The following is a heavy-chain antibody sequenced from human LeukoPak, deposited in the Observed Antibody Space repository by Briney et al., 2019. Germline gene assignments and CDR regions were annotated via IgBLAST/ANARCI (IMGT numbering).Heavy chain of an antibody. CDR1: GDSITSGGFY. V-gene: IGHV4-39*01. D-gene: IGHD4/OR15-4a*01. Sequence: SETLSLTCDVSGDSITSGGFYWAWIRQSPGKGLEWIVNVYYSGSTQYNPSIRGRVSISMDMTKNQFSLNLNSVSVTDTAIYYCARRDYAAWFDPWGQGTLVTVSS. CDR2: VYYSGST. CDR3: ARRDYAAWFDP. J-gene: IGHJ5*02.